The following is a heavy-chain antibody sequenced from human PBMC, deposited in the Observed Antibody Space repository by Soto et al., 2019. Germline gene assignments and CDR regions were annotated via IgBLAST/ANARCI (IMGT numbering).Heavy chain of an antibody. V-gene: IGHV3-23*01. CDR1: GFTFSSYA. CDR2: ISGSGGST. Sequence: EVQLLESGGGLVQPGGSLRLSCAASGFTFSSYAMSWVRQAPGKGLEWVSAISGSGGSTYYADSVKGRFTISRDNSKNPLYLQMNSLRAEDTAVYYCAKYWGRGYDWLNYFDYWGQGTLVTGSS. D-gene: IGHD5-12*01. CDR3: AKYWGRGYDWLNYFDY. J-gene: IGHJ4*02.